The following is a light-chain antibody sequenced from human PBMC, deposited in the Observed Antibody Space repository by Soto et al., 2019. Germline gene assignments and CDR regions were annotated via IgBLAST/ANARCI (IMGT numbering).Light chain of an antibody. V-gene: IGLV2-23*02. CDR2: EVS. CDR1: SSNVGSYNF. CDR3: CSYAGNNALA. Sequence: QSALTQPASVSGSRGQSITISCTGTSSNVGSYNFVSWYRQYPGKAPELIIYEVSQRPSTFFNRFSGSKSGNTASLTISGLQSDDEADYYCCSYAGNNALAFGGGTKVTAL. J-gene: IGLJ2*01.